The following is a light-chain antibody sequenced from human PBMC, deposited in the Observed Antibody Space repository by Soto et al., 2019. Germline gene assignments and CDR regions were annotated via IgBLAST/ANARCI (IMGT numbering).Light chain of an antibody. J-gene: IGKJ1*01. V-gene: IGKV1-39*01. CDR1: QSITNY. CDR3: QQSYDMPWT. Sequence: EIAMTQSPSSLSASVGATVTITCRASQSITNYLTWFQQKPGKAPSLLIFAADNLQDGVPSRFSGSGSGRDFSLTISSLQPEDFATYYCQQSYDMPWTFGQGTKVDIK. CDR2: AAD.